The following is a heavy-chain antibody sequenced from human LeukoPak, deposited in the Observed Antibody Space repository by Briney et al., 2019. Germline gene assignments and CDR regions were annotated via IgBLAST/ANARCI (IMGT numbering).Heavy chain of an antibody. CDR2: MNPNGGNT. D-gene: IGHD3-10*01. V-gene: IGHV1-8*01. J-gene: IGHJ6*02. CDR3: ARGLGENYYYYGMDV. CDR1: GYTFTSYD. Sequence: VASVKVSYKASGYTFTSYDINWVRQATGQGLEWMGWMNPNGGNTGYAQNFQGRVTMTRNNSISTAYMELSSLRSEDTAVYYCARGLGENYYYYGMDVWGQGTTVTVSS.